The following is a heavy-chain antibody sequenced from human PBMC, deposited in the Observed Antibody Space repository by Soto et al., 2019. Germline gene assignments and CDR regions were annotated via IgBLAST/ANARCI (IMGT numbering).Heavy chain of an antibody. Sequence: QVQLVQSGAEVKKPGSSVKVSCKASGGTFSSYAISWVRQAPGQGLEWMGGIIPIFGTANYAQKFQGRVTITADESASTAYMELSSLRSEDTAVYYCARDRFDGVATHVSFGDWGQGTLVTVSS. V-gene: IGHV1-69*01. CDR1: GGTFSSYA. J-gene: IGHJ4*02. CDR2: IIPIFGTA. CDR3: ARDRFDGVATHVSFGD. D-gene: IGHD5-12*01.